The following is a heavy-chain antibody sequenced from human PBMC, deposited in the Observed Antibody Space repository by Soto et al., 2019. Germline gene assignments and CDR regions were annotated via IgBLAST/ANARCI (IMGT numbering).Heavy chain of an antibody. CDR2: IYSGGST. J-gene: IGHJ6*02. Sequence: GGSLRLSCAASGFTVSSNYMSWVRQAPGKGLEWVSVIYSGGSTYYADSVKGRFTISRDNSKNTLYLQMNSLRAEDTAVYYCASASTAAGYYYYGIDVWAQRTTVTVS. D-gene: IGHD6-13*01. CDR3: ASASTAAGYYYYGIDV. V-gene: IGHV3-53*01. CDR1: GFTVSSNY.